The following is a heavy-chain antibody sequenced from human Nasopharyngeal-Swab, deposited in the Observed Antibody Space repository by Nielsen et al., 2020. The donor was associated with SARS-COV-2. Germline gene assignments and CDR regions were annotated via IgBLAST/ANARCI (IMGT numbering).Heavy chain of an antibody. Sequence: VRPAPGKGLEWVSAISSSGDYIYYAASVKGRFTISRDNAKNSLYLQMNSLRAEDTAVYYCVRDTPAMFAYWGQGMLVTVSS. CDR3: VRDTPAMFAY. J-gene: IGHJ4*02. V-gene: IGHV3-21*01. CDR2: ISSSGDYI.